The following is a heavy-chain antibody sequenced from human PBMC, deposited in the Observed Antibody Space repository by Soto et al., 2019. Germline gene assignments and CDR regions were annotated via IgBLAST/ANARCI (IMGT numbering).Heavy chain of an antibody. CDR2: VTYNGDNT. J-gene: IGHJ4*02. V-gene: IGHV3-23*01. Sequence: PGGSLRLSCAASGFTFSSYAMTWVRQAPGKGLEWVSVVTYNGDNTYYADSVKGRFTISRDNSKDTVDLQMNSLTAEDTAVYYCARYIRGPTVFYFDFQGQVVLVTVS. CDR3: ARYIRGPTVFYFDF. D-gene: IGHD5-18*01. CDR1: GFTFSSYA.